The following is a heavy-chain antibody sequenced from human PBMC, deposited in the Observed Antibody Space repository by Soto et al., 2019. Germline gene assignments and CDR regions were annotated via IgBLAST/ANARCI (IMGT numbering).Heavy chain of an antibody. D-gene: IGHD5-12*01. CDR3: ARILATIFGYYYYYYMDV. Sequence: ASVKVSCKASGYTFTSYGISWVRQAPGQGLEWMGWISAYNGNTNYAQKLQGRVTMTTDTSTSTAYMELRSLRSDDTAVYYCARILATIFGYYYYYYMDVWGKGTTVTVSS. CDR2: ISAYNGNT. J-gene: IGHJ6*03. CDR1: GYTFTSYG. V-gene: IGHV1-18*01.